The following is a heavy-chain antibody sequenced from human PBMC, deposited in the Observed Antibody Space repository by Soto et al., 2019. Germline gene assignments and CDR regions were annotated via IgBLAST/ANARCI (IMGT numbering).Heavy chain of an antibody. CDR1: GFTFSSYA. Sequence: EVQLLESGGGLVQPGSSLRLSCAASGFTFSSYAMSWVRQAPGKGLEWVSAVSGSGGSTFYADSVKGRFTISRDNSKNPLSLQINSLRAEDTAVYYCAKIFTAFWTGYNYYYYAMDVWGQGTTVIVSS. D-gene: IGHD3-3*01. CDR3: AKIFTAFWTGYNYYYYAMDV. J-gene: IGHJ6*02. CDR2: VSGSGGST. V-gene: IGHV3-23*01.